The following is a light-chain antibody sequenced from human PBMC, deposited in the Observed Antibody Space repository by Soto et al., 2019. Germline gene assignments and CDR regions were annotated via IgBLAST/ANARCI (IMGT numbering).Light chain of an antibody. CDR3: SSYAGSNRYVV. J-gene: IGLJ2*01. Sequence: QSVLTQPASVSGSPGQSITISCTGTSSDVGGYNYVSWYQQHPGKAPKLMIYEVSNRPSGVSNRFSGSKSGNTASLTISGLQAEDEADYYCSSYAGSNRYVVFGGGTKLTVL. V-gene: IGLV2-14*01. CDR1: SSDVGGYNY. CDR2: EVS.